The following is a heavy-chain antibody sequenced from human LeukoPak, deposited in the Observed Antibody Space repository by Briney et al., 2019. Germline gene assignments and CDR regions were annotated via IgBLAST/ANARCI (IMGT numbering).Heavy chain of an antibody. CDR2: INAGNGNT. CDR1: GYTFTSYA. CDR3: ARDRYSGYSSTYFDY. D-gene: IGHD6-13*01. V-gene: IGHV1-3*01. J-gene: IGHJ4*02. Sequence: ASVKVSCKASGYTFTSYAMHWVRQAPGQRLEWMGWINAGNGNTKYSQKFQGRVTITRDTSASTAYMELSSLRSEDTAVYYCARDRYSGYSSTYFDYWAREPWSPSPQ.